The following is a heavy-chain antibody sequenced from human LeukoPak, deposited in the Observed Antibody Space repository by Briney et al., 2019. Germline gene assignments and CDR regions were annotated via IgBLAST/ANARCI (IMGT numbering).Heavy chain of an antibody. Sequence: TLSLTCTVSGGSISSYYWSWIRQPPGKALEWLARIDWDDDKYYSTSLKTRLTISKDTSKNQVVLTMTNMDPVDTATYYCARTTVAGTSYYYYGMDVWGQGTTVTVSS. J-gene: IGHJ6*02. D-gene: IGHD6-19*01. CDR3: ARTTVAGTSYYYYGMDV. V-gene: IGHV2-70*11. CDR2: IDWDDDK. CDR1: GGSISSYYW.